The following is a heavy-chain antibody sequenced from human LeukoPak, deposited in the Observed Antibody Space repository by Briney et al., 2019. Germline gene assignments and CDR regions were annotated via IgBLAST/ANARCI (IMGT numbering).Heavy chain of an antibody. CDR2: IYYSGST. Sequence: SETLSLTFTVSGGSISSHYWSWIRQPPGKGLEWIGYIYYSGSTNYNPSLKSRVTISVDTSKNQFSLKLSSVTAADTAVYYCARESGSSSWYTLWGQGTLVTVSS. CDR1: GGSISSHY. J-gene: IGHJ4*02. V-gene: IGHV4-59*11. CDR3: ARESGSSSWYTL. D-gene: IGHD6-13*01.